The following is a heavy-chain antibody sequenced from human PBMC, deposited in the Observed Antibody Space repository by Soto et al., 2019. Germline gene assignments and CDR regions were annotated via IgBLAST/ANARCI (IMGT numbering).Heavy chain of an antibody. CDR1: GFAFGDCA. D-gene: IGHD2-21*01. V-gene: IGHV3-49*03. J-gene: IGHJ4*02. CDR3: SRDRVVVHTATAILLDSCLLDS. CDR2: IRSDILGGTT. Sequence: EVQLVESGGGLVQPGGSLRLSCAASGFAFGDCAMTWFRQAPGKGLEWVAFIRSDILGGTTEYAASVKVRFTRSRDDSKCIASLQINSMTIDETVMYYCSRDRVVVHTATAILLDSCLLDSWGQGTLVTVSS.